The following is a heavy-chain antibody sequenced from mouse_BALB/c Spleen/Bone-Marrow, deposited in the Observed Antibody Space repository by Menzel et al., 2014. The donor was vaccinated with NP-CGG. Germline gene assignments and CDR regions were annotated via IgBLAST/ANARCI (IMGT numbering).Heavy chain of an antibody. CDR3: TRGWSWEDFGY. Sequence: EVKLMESGRGLEYPGGARKLSCASSGFTFTSFGMHWVRQAPGKVLMWVPYISSVISPIFYADPVKGRSPPSRPHPKTNMFLNMNRLRVEDTATYYCTRGWSWEDFGYCGQVAS. J-gene: IGHJ2*02. CDR2: ISSVISPI. V-gene: IGHV5-17*02. CDR1: GFTFTSFG. D-gene: IGHD4-1*01.